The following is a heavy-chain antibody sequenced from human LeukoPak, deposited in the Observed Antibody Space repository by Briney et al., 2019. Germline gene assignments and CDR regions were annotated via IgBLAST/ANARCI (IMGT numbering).Heavy chain of an antibody. V-gene: IGHV4-39*01. D-gene: IGHD3-9*01. CDR2: IYYSGST. CDR1: GGSISSSSYY. J-gene: IGHJ6*02. Sequence: TSETLSLTCTVSGGSISSSSYYWGWIRQPPGKGLEWIGSIYYSGSTYYNPSLKSRVTISVDTPKNQFSLKLSSVTAADTAVYYCARHYDILTGHYYYYYGMDVWGQGTTVTVSS. CDR3: ARHYDILTGHYYYYYGMDV.